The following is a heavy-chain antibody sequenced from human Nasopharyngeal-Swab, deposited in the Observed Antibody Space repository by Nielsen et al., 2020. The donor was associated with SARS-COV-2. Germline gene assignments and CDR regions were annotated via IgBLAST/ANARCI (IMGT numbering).Heavy chain of an antibody. CDR2: ISYDGSNK. CDR1: GFTFSSYG. J-gene: IGHJ5*02. D-gene: IGHD1-26*01. Sequence: GGSLRLSCAASGFTFSSYGMPWVRQAPGKGLECVAVISYDGSNKYHADSVRGRFTISRDDSENTLYLQMNSLRPEDTAVYYCARGGMVGATTYGWFDPWGQGTLVTVSS. V-gene: IGHV3-30*03. CDR3: ARGGMVGATTYGWFDP.